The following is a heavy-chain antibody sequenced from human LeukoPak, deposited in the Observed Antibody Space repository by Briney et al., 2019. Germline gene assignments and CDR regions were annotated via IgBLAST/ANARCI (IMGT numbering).Heavy chain of an antibody. D-gene: IGHD4-17*01. CDR2: IYTSGST. V-gene: IGHV4-4*07. CDR1: GGSISSYY. CDR3: ARVTDHDYGDYFFDY. Sequence: SETLSLTCTVSGGSISSYYWSWIRQPAGKGLEWLGRIYTSGSTNYNPSLKSRVTMSVDTSKNQVSLKLSSVTAADTAVYFCARVTDHDYGDYFFDYWGQGTLVTVSS. J-gene: IGHJ4*02.